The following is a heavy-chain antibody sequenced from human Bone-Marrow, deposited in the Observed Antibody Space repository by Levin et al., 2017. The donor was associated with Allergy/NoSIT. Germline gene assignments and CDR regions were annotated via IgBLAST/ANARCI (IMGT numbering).Heavy chain of an antibody. CDR2: ISNSGST. D-gene: IGHD3-3*01. CDR1: GGSISGYY. J-gene: IGHJ4*02. CDR3: ARDFDFWSGYFAY. Sequence: PSETLSLTCTVSGGSISGYYWSWIRQTPGKGLEWIAYISNSGSTNYNPSLKSRITLFLDTSKNQFSLKMNSVTAADTAVYYCARDFDFWSGYFAYWGQGTLVTVSS. V-gene: IGHV4-59*01.